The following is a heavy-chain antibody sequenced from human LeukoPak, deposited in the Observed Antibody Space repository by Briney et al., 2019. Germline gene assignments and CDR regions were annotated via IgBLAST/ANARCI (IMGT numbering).Heavy chain of an antibody. CDR3: ARDPYSGTYSDYYYYMDV. J-gene: IGHJ6*03. D-gene: IGHD1-26*01. Sequence: GGSLRLSCAASAFSFSDYNMNWVRQAPGKGLEWVSSITSSGSYIYYADSVKGRFTISRDNAKNSLYLQLNSLRAEDTAVYYCARDPYSGTYSDYYYYMDVWGKGTTVTVSS. V-gene: IGHV3-21*01. CDR1: AFSFSDYN. CDR2: ITSSGSYI.